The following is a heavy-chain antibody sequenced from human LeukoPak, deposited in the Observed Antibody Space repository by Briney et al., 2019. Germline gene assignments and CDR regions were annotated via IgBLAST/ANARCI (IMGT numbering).Heavy chain of an antibody. J-gene: IGHJ3*02. CDR3: ARDLPTYYYDSSGYYAASDM. Sequence: ASVRVSCKASGYSFAGYYMHWVRQAPGQGLEWMGWIDPDSGDTNYAQTFQGRVTMTRDTSISTAYMELSSLRSDDTAVYYCARDLPTYYYDSSGYYAASDMWRQGTMVTVSS. D-gene: IGHD3-22*01. CDR1: GYSFAGYY. V-gene: IGHV1-2*02. CDR2: IDPDSGDT.